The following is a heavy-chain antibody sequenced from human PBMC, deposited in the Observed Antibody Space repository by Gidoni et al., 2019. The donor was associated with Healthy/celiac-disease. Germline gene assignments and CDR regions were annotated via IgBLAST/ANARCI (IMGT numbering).Heavy chain of an antibody. CDR2: IRGSGGST. CDR3: AKDLDDYGSGRDGMDV. D-gene: IGHD3-10*01. CDR1: GFTFISYA. Sequence: EGQLLESGRGLVQPGGSVRLSCASSGFTFISYAMSWVRQAPGKGLAWVSAIRGSGGSTDHAESVTGLFTISRANSKNTLYVKMYRLRAEDTAVYYRAKDLDDYGSGRDGMDVWGQGPTVTVSS. J-gene: IGHJ6*02. V-gene: IGHV3-23*01.